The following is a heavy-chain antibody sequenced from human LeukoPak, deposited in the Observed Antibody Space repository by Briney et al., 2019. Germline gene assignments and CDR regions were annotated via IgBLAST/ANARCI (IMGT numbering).Heavy chain of an antibody. CDR1: GFTFSSYG. J-gene: IGHJ4*02. D-gene: IGHD4-17*01. CDR2: ISYDGSNK. Sequence: PGRSLRLSCAASGFTFSSYGMHWVRRAPGKGLEWVAVISYDGSNKYYADSVKGRFTISRDNSKNTLYLQMNSLRAEDTAVYYCAKDRAPGYGDYGFDYWGQGTLVTVSS. V-gene: IGHV3-30*18. CDR3: AKDRAPGYGDYGFDY.